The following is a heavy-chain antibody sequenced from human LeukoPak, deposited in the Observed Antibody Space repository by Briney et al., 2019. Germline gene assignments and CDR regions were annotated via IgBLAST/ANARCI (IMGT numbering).Heavy chain of an antibody. Sequence: GASVKVSCKASGYTFTSYYMHWVRQAPGQGLEWMGIINPSGGSTNYAQKLQGRVTMTTDTSTSTAYMELRSLRSDDTAVYYCARHTSGPLFDYWGQGTLVTVSS. V-gene: IGHV1-46*01. CDR3: ARHTSGPLFDY. J-gene: IGHJ4*02. D-gene: IGHD3-10*01. CDR1: GYTFTSYY. CDR2: INPSGGST.